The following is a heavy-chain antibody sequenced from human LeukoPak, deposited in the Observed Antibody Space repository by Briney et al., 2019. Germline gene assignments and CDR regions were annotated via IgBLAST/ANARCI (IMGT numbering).Heavy chain of an antibody. CDR1: GFTFDDYA. CDR3: AKDLAGIAAAGTDY. J-gene: IGHJ4*02. V-gene: IGHV3-9*01. CDR2: ISWNSGSI. D-gene: IGHD6-13*01. Sequence: GTSLRLSCAASGFTFDDYAMHWVRQAPGKGLEWVSGISWNSGSIGYADSVKGRFTISRDNAKNSLYLQMNSLRAEDTALYYCAKDLAGIAAAGTDYWGQGTLVTVPS.